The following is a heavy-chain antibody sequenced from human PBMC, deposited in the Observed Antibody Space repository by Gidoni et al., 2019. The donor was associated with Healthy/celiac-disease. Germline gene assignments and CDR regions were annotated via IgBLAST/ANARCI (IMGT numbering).Heavy chain of an antibody. V-gene: IGHV1-24*01. CDR2: FDPEDGET. D-gene: IGHD3-22*01. Sequence: QVQMVQSGAEVKKPEASVTVSCKVSGYTLTELSMHWARQAPGKGLEWRGGFDPEDGETIYAQKFQGRVTMTEDTSTDTAYMELSSLRSEDTAVYYCATSSIVVVITTSARLPGNYYYGMDVWGQGTTVTVSS. CDR1: GYTLTELS. CDR3: ATSSIVVVITTSARLPGNYYYGMDV. J-gene: IGHJ6*02.